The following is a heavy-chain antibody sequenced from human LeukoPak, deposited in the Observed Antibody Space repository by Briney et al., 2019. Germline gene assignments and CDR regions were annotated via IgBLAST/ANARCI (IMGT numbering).Heavy chain of an antibody. D-gene: IGHD2-8*01. CDR1: GGSLNGHY. J-gene: IGHJ5*02. CDR3: AKNGQSEFSFDP. CDR2: GSDSGGT. V-gene: IGHV4-34*01. Sequence: PSETLSLTCAVYGGSLNGHYWSWIRQPPGKGLEWIGEGSDSGGTKFNPSLKSRATISADTSKNQFSLRLRSVTAADTAVYYCAKNGQSEFSFDPWGQGTLVTVSS.